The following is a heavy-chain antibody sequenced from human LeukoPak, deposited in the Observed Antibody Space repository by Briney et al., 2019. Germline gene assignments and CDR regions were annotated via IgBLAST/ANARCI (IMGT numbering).Heavy chain of an antibody. Sequence: GGSLRLSCAASGFTFSSYSMNWVRQAPWKGLEWVSSISSSSSYIYYADSVKGRFTISRDNAKNSLYLQMNSLRAEDTAVYYCARVGSSSWYGGYWGQGTLVTVSS. CDR2: ISSSSSYI. D-gene: IGHD6-13*01. CDR3: ARVGSSSWYGGY. CDR1: GFTFSSYS. J-gene: IGHJ4*02. V-gene: IGHV3-21*01.